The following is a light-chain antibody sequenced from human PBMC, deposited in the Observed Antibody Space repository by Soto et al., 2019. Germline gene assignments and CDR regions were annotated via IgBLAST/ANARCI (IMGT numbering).Light chain of an antibody. Sequence: EIVLTQSPDTLSLTPGERATLSCGASQSADSIYVAWYQQKPGQAPRLLIYGASTRATGIPARFSGSGSGTEFTLTISSLQSEDFAVYYCQQYNNWPPITFGQGTRLE. CDR2: GAS. J-gene: IGKJ5*01. CDR3: QQYNNWPPIT. V-gene: IGKV3-15*01. CDR1: QSADSI.